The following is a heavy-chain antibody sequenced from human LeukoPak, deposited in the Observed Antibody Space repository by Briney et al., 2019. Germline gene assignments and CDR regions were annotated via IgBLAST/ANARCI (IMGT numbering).Heavy chain of an antibody. CDR2: IQYDGSNK. CDR3: AKGSRLGYCSSTSCPARY. CDR1: GFTFSSYG. V-gene: IGHV3-30*02. D-gene: IGHD2-2*01. J-gene: IGHJ4*02. Sequence: GGSLRLYCAAPGFTFSSYGMHWVRQAPGKGLEWVAYIQYDGSNKYYADSVKGRFTISRDNSKNTLYLQMNSLRAEDTAVYYCAKGSRLGYCSSTSCPARYWGQGTLVTVSS.